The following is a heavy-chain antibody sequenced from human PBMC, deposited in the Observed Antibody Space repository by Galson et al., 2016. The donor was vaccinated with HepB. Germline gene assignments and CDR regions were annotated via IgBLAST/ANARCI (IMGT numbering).Heavy chain of an antibody. J-gene: IGHJ2*01. CDR2: ISGSGDSA. CDR3: AKDQTTYDPGWYFDI. D-gene: IGHD3-3*01. V-gene: IGHV3-23*01. Sequence: LRLSCAASGFTFSSYAMTWVRQAPGKGLEWVSGISGSGDSAYYGDSVKGRFSISRDNSKNTLYLQMNSLRADDTAVYFRAKDQTTYDPGWYFDIWGRGTLVTVSS. CDR1: GFTFSSYA.